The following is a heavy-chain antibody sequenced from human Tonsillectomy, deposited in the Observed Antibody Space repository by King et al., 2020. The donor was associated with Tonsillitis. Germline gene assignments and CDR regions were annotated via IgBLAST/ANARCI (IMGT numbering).Heavy chain of an antibody. CDR3: ARQINCAVPGSTSEHLNWFGP. J-gene: IGHJ5*02. V-gene: IGHV5-51*01. CDR1: GYTFTSYW. D-gene: IGHD1-1*01. Sequence: VQLVESGAEVKKPGESLKISCKGSGYTFTSYWIGWVRQMPGKGLEWMGIIYPGDSDTRYSPSFQGQVTISAEKSISTAYLQGNSLKASDTAMYYCARQINCAVPGSTSEHLNWFGPWGQGTLVTVSS. CDR2: IYPGDSDT.